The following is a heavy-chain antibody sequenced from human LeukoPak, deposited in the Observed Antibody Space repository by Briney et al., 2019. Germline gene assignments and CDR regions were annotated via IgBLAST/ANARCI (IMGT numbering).Heavy chain of an antibody. Sequence: RPGGSLRLSCAASGFTFDDYGMSWVRQAPGKGLEWVSGINWNGGSTGYADSVKGRFTISRDNAKNSLYLQMNSLRAEDTALYYCARRRQSLWFGESSDAFDIWGQGTMVTVSS. V-gene: IGHV3-20*04. CDR2: INWNGGST. D-gene: IGHD3-10*01. J-gene: IGHJ3*02. CDR1: GFTFDDYG. CDR3: ARRRQSLWFGESSDAFDI.